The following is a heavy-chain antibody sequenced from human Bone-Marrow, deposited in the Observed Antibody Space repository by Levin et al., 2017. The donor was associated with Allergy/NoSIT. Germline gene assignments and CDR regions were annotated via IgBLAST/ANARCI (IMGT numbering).Heavy chain of an antibody. CDR3: AKVYNTVTFFDS. V-gene: IGHV3-23*01. Sequence: GGSLRLSCAASGFTFNDYIITWVRQAPGKGLEWVSGICGGGGSPTYAGSVKGRFTISRDNSKSTVYLQMVSLRPEDTAIYYCAKVYNTVTFFDSWGQGTLVTVSS. CDR2: ICGGGGSP. J-gene: IGHJ4*02. D-gene: IGHD4-17*01. CDR1: GFTFNDYI.